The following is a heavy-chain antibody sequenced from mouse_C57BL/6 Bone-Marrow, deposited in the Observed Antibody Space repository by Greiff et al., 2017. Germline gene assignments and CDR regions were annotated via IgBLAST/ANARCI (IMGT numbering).Heavy chain of an antibody. Sequence: EVQRVESGEGLVKPGGSLKLSCAASGFTFSSYAMSWVRQTPEKRLEWVAYICSGGDYIYYADTVKGRFTISRDNARNTLYLQMSSLKSEDTAMDYCTRDGESTFAYWGQGTLVTVSA. CDR3: TRDGESTFAY. D-gene: IGHD5-1*01. CDR1: GFTFSSYA. CDR2: ICSGGDYI. J-gene: IGHJ3*01. V-gene: IGHV5-9-1*02.